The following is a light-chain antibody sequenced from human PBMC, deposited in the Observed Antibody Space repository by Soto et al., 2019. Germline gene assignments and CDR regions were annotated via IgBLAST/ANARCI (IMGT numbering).Light chain of an antibody. V-gene: IGKV1-8*01. CDR3: QQYYSYLGT. J-gene: IGKJ2*01. CDR1: QRISSY. CDR2: VAS. Sequence: AIRMTQSPSSFSASTGDRVTITCRASQRISSYLAWYQQKPGKPPKLLIYVASTLQSGVPSRFSGSGSGTDFTLTISCLQSEDFATYYCQQYYSYLGTFGQGTKLEIK.